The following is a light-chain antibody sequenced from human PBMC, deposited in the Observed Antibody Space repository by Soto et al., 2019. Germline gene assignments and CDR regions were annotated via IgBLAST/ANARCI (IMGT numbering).Light chain of an antibody. CDR1: QTLGSN. V-gene: IGKV3-15*01. Sequence: IVMTQSPATLSVSLGERATLSCRASQTLGSNLAWYQQKPGQAPRLLIYGASTRATGVPARISGSGSGTEFTLTISSLQSEDFAVYYCQQYNNWPPTWTFGQGTKVDIK. CDR2: GAS. CDR3: QQYNNWPPTWT. J-gene: IGKJ1*01.